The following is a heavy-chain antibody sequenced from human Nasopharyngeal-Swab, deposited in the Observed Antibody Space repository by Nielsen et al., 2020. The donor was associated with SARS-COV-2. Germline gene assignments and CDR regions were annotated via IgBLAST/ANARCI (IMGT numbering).Heavy chain of an antibody. CDR3: AIGGGGSYYYGMDV. V-gene: IGHV4-59*01. Sequence: WIRQPPGKGLEWIRYIYYSGSTNYNPSLKSRVTISVDTSKNQFSLELSSVTAADTAVYYCAIGGGGSYYYGMDVWGQGTTVTVSS. D-gene: IGHD3-16*01. J-gene: IGHJ6*02. CDR2: IYYSGST.